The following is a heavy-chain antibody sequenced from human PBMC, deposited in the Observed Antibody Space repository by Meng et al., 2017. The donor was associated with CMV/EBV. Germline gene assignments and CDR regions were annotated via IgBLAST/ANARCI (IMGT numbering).Heavy chain of an antibody. CDR2: ISSSSSYI. J-gene: IGHJ4*02. Sequence: GGSLRLSCAVSGFTFSSYAMNWVRQAPGKGLVWVSSISSSSSYIYYADSVKGRFTISRDNSKNPLYLQMNSLRAEDTAVYYCARELTPRGNWGQGTLVTVSS. V-gene: IGHV3-21*01. CDR1: GFTFSSYA. CDR3: ARELTPRGN.